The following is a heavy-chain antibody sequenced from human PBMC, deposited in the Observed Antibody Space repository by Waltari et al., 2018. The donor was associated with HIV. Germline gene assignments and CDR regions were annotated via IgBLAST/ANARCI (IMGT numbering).Heavy chain of an antibody. CDR1: GFQYEIYW. J-gene: IGHJ4*02. CDR3: ARSSSGLFDH. Sequence: SGGGSAQPGGSLRVSCGVAGFQYEIYWMSWVRQAPGKGLEWVANINQDGSDMFLADSVKGRFTIFRDNSKKSLSLQMNKLRVEDMGTYYCARSSSGLFDHWGQGSLVTVSS. CDR2: INQDGSDM. V-gene: IGHV3-7*03. D-gene: IGHD3-22*01.